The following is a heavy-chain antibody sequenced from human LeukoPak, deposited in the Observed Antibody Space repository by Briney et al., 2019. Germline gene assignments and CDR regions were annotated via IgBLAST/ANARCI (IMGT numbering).Heavy chain of an antibody. Sequence: ASVKVSCKTSGYTFTSYYMHWMRQAPGQGLEWVGMINPNGGGTSSTQKFQGRVTMTRDTSTSTVYMDLSSLRSEDTAIYYCARRGGCISTSCNLDYWGQGTLVTVSS. CDR1: GYTFTSYY. J-gene: IGHJ4*02. CDR2: INPNGGGT. CDR3: ARRGGCISTSCNLDY. D-gene: IGHD2-2*01. V-gene: IGHV1-46*03.